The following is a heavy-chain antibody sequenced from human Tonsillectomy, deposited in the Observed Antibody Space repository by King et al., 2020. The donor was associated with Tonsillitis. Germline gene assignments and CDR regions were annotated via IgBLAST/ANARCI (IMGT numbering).Heavy chain of an antibody. Sequence: QLVQSGGGLAQPGGSLRLSCAASGFTFSSYSMNWVRQAPGKGLEWVSYISSSSSAIYYADSMKGRFTISRDNAKNSLYLQMNSLRDEDTAVYYCARDCSTTSCSAWHAFDIWGQGTMVTVSS. CDR3: ARDCSTTSCSAWHAFDI. D-gene: IGHD2-2*01. CDR1: GFTFSSYS. J-gene: IGHJ3*02. CDR2: ISSSSSAI. V-gene: IGHV3-48*02.